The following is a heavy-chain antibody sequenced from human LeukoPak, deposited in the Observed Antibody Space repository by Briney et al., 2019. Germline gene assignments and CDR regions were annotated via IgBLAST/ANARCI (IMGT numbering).Heavy chain of an antibody. CDR2: IYYSGST. CDR1: GGSISSYY. Sequence: PSETLSLTCTVSGGSISSYYWSWIRQPPGKGLERIGYIYYSGSTNYNPSLKSRVTISVDTSKNQFSLKLSSVTAADTAVYYCARDHLSRTVTTASYGMDVWGQGTTVTVSS. D-gene: IGHD4-17*01. CDR3: ARDHLSRTVTTASYGMDV. J-gene: IGHJ6*02. V-gene: IGHV4-59*01.